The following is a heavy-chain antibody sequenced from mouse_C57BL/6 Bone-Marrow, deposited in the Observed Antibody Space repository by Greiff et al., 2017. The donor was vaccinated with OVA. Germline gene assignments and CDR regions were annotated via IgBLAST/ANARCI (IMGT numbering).Heavy chain of an antibody. J-gene: IGHJ2*01. CDR3: AREGGGYDDFDY. V-gene: IGHV1-81*01. CDR2: IYPRSGNT. D-gene: IGHD2-2*01. CDR1: GYTFTSYG. Sequence: VQLQQSGAELVRPGASVKLSCKASGYTFTSYGISWVKQRTGQGLEWIGEIYPRSGNTYYNEKFKGKATLTADKSSSTAYMELRSLTSEDSAVYFCAREGGGYDDFDYWGQGTTLTVSS.